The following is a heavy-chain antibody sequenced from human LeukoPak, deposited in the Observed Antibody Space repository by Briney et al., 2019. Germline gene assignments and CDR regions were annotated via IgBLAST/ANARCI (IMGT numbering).Heavy chain of an antibody. D-gene: IGHD3-3*01. CDR2: INTGNSNT. CDR1: GYTFTSYA. V-gene: IGHV1-3*03. CDR3: ARARYETRIWPKSRYDYYHYMDV. J-gene: IGHJ6*03. Sequence: GASVKVSCKASGYTFTSYAMHWVRQAPGQSLEWMGWINTGNSNTKYSQEFQGRVTITRDTSASTAYMELSSLRSEDMAVYYCARARYETRIWPKSRYDYYHYMDVWGKGTTVTVSS.